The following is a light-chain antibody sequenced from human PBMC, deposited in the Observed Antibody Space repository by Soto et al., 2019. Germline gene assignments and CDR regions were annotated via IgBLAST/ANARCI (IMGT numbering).Light chain of an antibody. CDR2: EAT. Sequence: QSALTQPASVSGSPGQSITISCTGTSSDVGGSKLVSWYQQHPGKAHKLIIFEATERPSGVSSRFSGSKSGNTASLTISGLRVEDEADYYCCSYALSDTYVFGSGTKVTVL. CDR3: CSYALSDTYV. V-gene: IGLV2-23*01. J-gene: IGLJ1*01. CDR1: SSDVGGSKL.